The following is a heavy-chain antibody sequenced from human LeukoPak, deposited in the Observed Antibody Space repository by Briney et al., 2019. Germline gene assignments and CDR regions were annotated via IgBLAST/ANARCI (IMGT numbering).Heavy chain of an antibody. CDR2: INPNSGGT. J-gene: IGHJ4*02. D-gene: IGHD6-19*01. CDR1: GYTFTGYY. V-gene: IGHV1-2*02. Sequence: ASVKVSCKASGYTFTGYYMHWVRQAPGQGLEWMGWINPNSGGTNYAQKFQGRVTMTRDTSISTAYMELSRLRSDDTAVYYCARVRIAVAGLYFDYWGQGTLVTVSS. CDR3: ARVRIAVAGLYFDY.